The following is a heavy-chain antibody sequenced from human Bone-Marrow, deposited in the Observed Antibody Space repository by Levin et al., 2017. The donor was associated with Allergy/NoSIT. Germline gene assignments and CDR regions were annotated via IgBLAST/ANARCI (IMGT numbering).Heavy chain of an antibody. CDR2: IYYSGST. CDR1: GGSISSYY. Sequence: SETLSLTCTVSGGSISSYYWSWIRQPPGKGLEWIGYIYYSGSTNYNPSLKSRVTISVDTSKNQFSLKLSSVTAADTAVYYCARVTNYAALDYWGQGTLVTVSS. J-gene: IGHJ4*02. V-gene: IGHV4-59*01. D-gene: IGHD1-7*01. CDR3: ARVTNYAALDY.